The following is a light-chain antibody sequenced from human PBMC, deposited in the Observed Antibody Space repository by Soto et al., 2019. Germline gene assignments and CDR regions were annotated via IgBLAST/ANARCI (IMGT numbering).Light chain of an antibody. CDR3: AAWDDSLTGVV. J-gene: IGLJ2*01. V-gene: IGLV1-44*01. CDR2: SSN. Sequence: QSVLTQPPSASGTPGQSVTMSCSGTSSNIGSSAVSWYQQLPGTAPKLLIYSSNQRPSGVPDRFSGSKTGTSASLAISGLQSEDEADYYCAAWDDSLTGVVFGGGTKLTVL. CDR1: SSNIGSSA.